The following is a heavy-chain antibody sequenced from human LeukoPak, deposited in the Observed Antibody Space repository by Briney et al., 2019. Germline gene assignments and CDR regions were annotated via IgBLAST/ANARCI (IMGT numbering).Heavy chain of an antibody. CDR2: ISAYNGNT. CDR3: ARDRVIDWGSRAFDI. Sequence: ASVKVSCKASGGTFSSYAISWVRQAPGQGLEWMGWISAYNGNTNYAQKLQGRVTMTTDTSTSTAYMELRSLRSDDTAVYYCARDRVIDWGSRAFDIWAKGQWSPSLQ. V-gene: IGHV1-18*01. D-gene: IGHD3-9*01. CDR1: GGTFSSYA. J-gene: IGHJ3*02.